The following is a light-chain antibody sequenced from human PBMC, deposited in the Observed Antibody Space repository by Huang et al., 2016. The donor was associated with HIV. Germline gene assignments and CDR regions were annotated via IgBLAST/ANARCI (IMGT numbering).Light chain of an antibody. Sequence: EIVLTQSPATLSLSPGERATLSCRASQNVSSYLAWYQQKPGQAPRLLIYDASNRATGIPARFSGSGSGTDFTLTISGLEPEDFAVYYCQQRSIWPWTFGQGTKVEIK. CDR3: QQRSIWPWT. CDR1: QNVSSY. CDR2: DAS. J-gene: IGKJ1*01. V-gene: IGKV3-11*01.